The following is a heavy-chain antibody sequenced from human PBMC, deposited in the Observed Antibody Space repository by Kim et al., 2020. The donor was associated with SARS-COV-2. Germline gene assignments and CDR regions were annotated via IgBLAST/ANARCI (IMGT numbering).Heavy chain of an antibody. J-gene: IGHJ4*02. CDR2: VSSSGSIT. CDR3: AKGGEPGSSAWRHFDY. V-gene: IGHV3-23*01. D-gene: IGHD6-19*01. Sequence: GGSLRLSCAASGFTFSDYAMSWVRQAPGKGLEWVSAVSSSGSITYYADSVKGRFTISRDNSKNTLYLQMISLRAEDTALYYCAKGGEPGSSAWRHFDYWGQGTLVTVSS. CDR1: GFTFSDYA.